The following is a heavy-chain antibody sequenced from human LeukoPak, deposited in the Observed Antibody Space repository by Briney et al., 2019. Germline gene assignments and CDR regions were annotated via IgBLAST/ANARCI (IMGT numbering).Heavy chain of an antibody. CDR3: ARDLGDDYTIRFNFDY. Sequence: PGGSLRLSCAASGLTFSNYAMHWVRQAPGMGLEWVALISYDGSNKYYADSMKGRFTISRDNSKNTLYLQMNSLRAEDTAVYYCARDLGDDYTIRFNFDYWGQGTLVTVSS. CDR1: GLTFSNYA. V-gene: IGHV3-30-3*01. CDR2: ISYDGSNK. J-gene: IGHJ4*02. D-gene: IGHD5-24*01.